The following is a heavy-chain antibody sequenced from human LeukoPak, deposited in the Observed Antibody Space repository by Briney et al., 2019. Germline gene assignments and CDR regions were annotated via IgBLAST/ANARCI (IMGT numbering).Heavy chain of an antibody. CDR3: ARYSEDDFWSGYLFDY. Sequence: GGSLRLSCAASGFTFSSYSMNWVRQAPGKGLEWVSYISSSSSTKYYADSVKGRFTISRDNAKNSLYLQMNSLRAEDTAVYYCARYSEDDFWSGYLFDYWGQGTLVTVSS. D-gene: IGHD3-3*01. J-gene: IGHJ4*02. CDR2: ISSSSSTK. CDR1: GFTFSSYS. V-gene: IGHV3-48*01.